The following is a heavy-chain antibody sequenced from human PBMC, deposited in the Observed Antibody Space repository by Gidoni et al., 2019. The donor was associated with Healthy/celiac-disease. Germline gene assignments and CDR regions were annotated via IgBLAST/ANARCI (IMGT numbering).Heavy chain of an antibody. J-gene: IGHJ5*02. CDR3: ARDTIAAGHLYNWFDP. CDR2: ISSSSSTI. V-gene: IGHV3-48*02. CDR1: GFTFSSYS. D-gene: IGHD6-13*01. Sequence: EVQLVESGGGLVQPGGSLRLSCAASGFTFSSYSMNWVRQAPGKGLEWVSYISSSSSTIYYADSVKGRFTISRDNAKNSLYLQMNSLRDEDTAVYYCARDTIAAGHLYNWFDPWGQGTLVTVSS.